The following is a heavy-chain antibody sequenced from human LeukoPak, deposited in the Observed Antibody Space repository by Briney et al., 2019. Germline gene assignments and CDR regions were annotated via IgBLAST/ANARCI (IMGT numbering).Heavy chain of an antibody. CDR3: ATQQRYSDWLLKLTEYYFDY. CDR2: FDPEDGET. D-gene: IGHD3-9*01. Sequence: ASVNLSCKVSGYTLTELSMHWVPQAPGKGLEWMVGFDPEDGETIYAQKFQVRVTMTEDTSTDKAYMELSSLRSEDTAVYYCATQQRYSDWLLKLTEYYFDYWGQGTLVTVSS. CDR1: GYTLTELS. V-gene: IGHV1-24*01. J-gene: IGHJ4*02.